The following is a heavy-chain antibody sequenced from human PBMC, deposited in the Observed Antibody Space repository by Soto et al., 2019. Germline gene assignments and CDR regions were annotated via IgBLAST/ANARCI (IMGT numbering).Heavy chain of an antibody. Sequence: QEQLVESGGGVVQAGRSLRLSCAASGFTFNFFGMHWVRQAPGKGLEWVAVISYDGSEKYYADSVKGGFTMSRDNSKNMVYLEMSSLRPEDTSVYYCAKERRYSFDAFDIWGHGTMVTVSS. CDR3: AKERRYSFDAFDI. CDR1: GFTFNFFG. J-gene: IGHJ3*02. V-gene: IGHV3-30*18. D-gene: IGHD5-12*01. CDR2: ISYDGSEK.